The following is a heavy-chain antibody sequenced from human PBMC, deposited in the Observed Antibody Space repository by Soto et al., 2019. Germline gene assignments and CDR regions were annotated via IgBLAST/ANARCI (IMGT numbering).Heavy chain of an antibody. V-gene: IGHV4-30-4*01. CDR3: ARVPSPNDSSGPRPSPMFDY. J-gene: IGHJ4*02. CDR2: IYYSGST. Sequence: QVQLQESGPGLVKPSQTLSLTCTVSGGSISSGDYYWSWIRQPPGKGLEWIGYIYYSGSTYYNPSLKSRVTISVDTSKNQFSLKLSSVTAADTAVYYCARVPSPNDSSGPRPSPMFDYWGQGTLVTVSS. CDR1: GGSISSGDYY. D-gene: IGHD3-22*01.